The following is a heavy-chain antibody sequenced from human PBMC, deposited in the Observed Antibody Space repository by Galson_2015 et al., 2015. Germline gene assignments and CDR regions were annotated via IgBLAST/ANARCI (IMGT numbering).Heavy chain of an antibody. CDR1: GFPFYPLS. J-gene: IGHJ4*02. V-gene: IGHV3-23*01. D-gene: IGHD2-15*01. CDR3: AKVPLVVAALFDY. Sequence: GSPGPPLAAPGFPFYPLSLGWGPQGPGEGGGGGLAFRGGGGSTYYADSVKGRFTISRDNSKNTLYLQMNSLRAEDTAVYYCAKVPLVVAALFDYWGQGTLVTVSS. CDR2: FRGGGGST.